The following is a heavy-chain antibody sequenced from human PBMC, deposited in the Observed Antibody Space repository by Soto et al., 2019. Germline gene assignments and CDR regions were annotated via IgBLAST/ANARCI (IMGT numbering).Heavy chain of an antibody. Sequence: QVQLVQSGAEVKKPGSSVKVSCKASGATFSSYAISWVRQAPGQGLEWMGGIIPIFGTANYALKFQGRVTITADKSTSTADMELSSLISEDTAGYYCASQGRGGFPGASDYWGQGTLVTVSS. CDR2: IIPIFGTA. CDR1: GATFSSYA. V-gene: IGHV1-69*06. D-gene: IGHD1-26*01. CDR3: ASQGRGGFPGASDY. J-gene: IGHJ4*02.